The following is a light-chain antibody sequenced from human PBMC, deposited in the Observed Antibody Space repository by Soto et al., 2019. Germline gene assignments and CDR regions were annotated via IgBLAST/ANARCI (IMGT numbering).Light chain of an antibody. J-gene: IGKJ4*01. CDR2: DAS. Sequence: EIVLTQSPATLSLSPGERATLSCRASQSVSKYLAWYQQEPGQAPRLLIHDASNRATGIPARFSGSGSGTDFTLTISSLEPEDFGVYYCQQRSNWPQITFGGGTKVEIK. V-gene: IGKV3-11*01. CDR3: QQRSNWPQIT. CDR1: QSVSKY.